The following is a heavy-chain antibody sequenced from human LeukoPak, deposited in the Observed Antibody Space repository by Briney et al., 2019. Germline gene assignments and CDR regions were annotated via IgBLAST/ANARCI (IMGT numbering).Heavy chain of an antibody. CDR2: ISGSGGST. J-gene: IGHJ4*02. V-gene: IGHV3-23*01. CDR1: GLTFSSYA. Sequence: GGSLRLSCAASGLTFSSYAMSWVRQAPGKGLEWVSAISGSGGSTYYADSVKGRFTISRDNSKNTLYLQMNSLRAEDTAVYYCAKDPRGYSYGQGYWGQGTLVTVSS. D-gene: IGHD5-18*01. CDR3: AKDPRGYSYGQGY.